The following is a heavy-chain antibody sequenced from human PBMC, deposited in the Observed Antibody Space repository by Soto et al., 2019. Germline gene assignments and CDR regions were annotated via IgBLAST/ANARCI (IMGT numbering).Heavy chain of an antibody. J-gene: IGHJ5*02. CDR2: IYYSGST. CDR1: GGSISSSSYY. V-gene: IGHV4-39*01. CDR3: ARQGVLRYFDNP. Sequence: HLQLQESGPGLVKPSETLSLTCTVSGGSISSSSYYWGWIRQPPGKGLEWIGSIYYSGSTYYNPSLKSRVTISVDTSKNQFSLKLSSVTAADTAVYYCARQGVLRYFDNPWGQGTLVTVSS. D-gene: IGHD3-9*01.